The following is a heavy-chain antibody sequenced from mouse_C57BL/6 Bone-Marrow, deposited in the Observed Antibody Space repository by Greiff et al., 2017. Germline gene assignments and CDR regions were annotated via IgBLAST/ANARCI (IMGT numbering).Heavy chain of an antibody. J-gene: IGHJ3*01. V-gene: IGHV1-50*01. Sequence: QVQLQQPGAELVKPGASVKLSCKASGYTFTSYWMQWVKQRPGPGLEWIGEIDPSDSYTNYNQKFKGKATLTVDTSSSTAYMQLSSLTSEDSAVYYCARFALGFAYWGQGTLVTVSA. CDR1: GYTFTSYW. CDR3: ARFALGFAY. CDR2: IDPSDSYT.